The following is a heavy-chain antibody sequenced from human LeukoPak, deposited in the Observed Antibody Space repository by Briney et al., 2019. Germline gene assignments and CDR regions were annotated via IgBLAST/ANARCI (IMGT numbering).Heavy chain of an antibody. J-gene: IGHJ4*02. V-gene: IGHV4-61*02. D-gene: IGHD3-3*01. CDR1: GGSISSGGYY. CDR3: ARDPEGHGYYFDY. Sequence: SETLSLTCTVSGGSISSGGYYWSWIRQHPGKGLEWIGRIHTSGSTNYNPSLKSRVSMSVDTSKNQFSLKLSSVTAADTAVYYCARDPEGHGYYFDYWGQGALVTVSS. CDR2: IHTSGST.